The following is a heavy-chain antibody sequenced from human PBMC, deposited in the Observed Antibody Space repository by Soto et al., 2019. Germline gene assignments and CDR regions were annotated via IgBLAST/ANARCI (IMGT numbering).Heavy chain of an antibody. CDR3: ARDTS. CDR1: GFTFSSYA. J-gene: IGHJ4*02. D-gene: IGHD3-3*01. CDR2: ISYDGSNK. Sequence: GGSLRLSCAASGFTFSSYAMHWVRQAPGKGLEWVAVISYDGSNKYYADSAKGRFTISRDNSKNTLYLQMNSLRAEDTAVYYCARDTSWGQGTLVTVSS. V-gene: IGHV3-30-3*01.